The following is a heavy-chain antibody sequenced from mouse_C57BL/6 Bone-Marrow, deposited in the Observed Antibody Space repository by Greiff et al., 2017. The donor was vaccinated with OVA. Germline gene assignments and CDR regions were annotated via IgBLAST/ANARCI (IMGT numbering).Heavy chain of an antibody. J-gene: IGHJ4*01. CDR3: ARSLFIATVVALYYYAMDY. CDR2: IYPRSGNT. V-gene: IGHV1-81*01. D-gene: IGHD1-1*01. Sequence: QVQLQQSGAELARPGASVKLSCKASGYTFTSYGISWVKQRTRQGLEWIGEIYPRSGNTYYNEKFKGKATLTADKSSSTAYMELRSLTSEDSAVYFCARSLFIATVVALYYYAMDYWGQGTSVTVSS. CDR1: GYTFTSYG.